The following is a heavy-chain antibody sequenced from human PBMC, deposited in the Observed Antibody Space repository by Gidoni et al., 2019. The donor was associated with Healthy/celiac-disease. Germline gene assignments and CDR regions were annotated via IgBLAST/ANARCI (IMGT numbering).Heavy chain of an antibody. Sequence: QVQLVESGGGVVQPGRSLRLSCAASGFTFSSYAMHWVRQAPGKGLEWVAVISYDGSNKYYADAVKGRFTISRDNSKNTLYLQMNSLRAEDTAVYYCAREHFGVVTYYFDYWGQGTLVTVSS. CDR3: AREHFGVVTYYFDY. CDR2: ISYDGSNK. J-gene: IGHJ4*02. D-gene: IGHD3-3*01. CDR1: GFTFSSYA. V-gene: IGHV3-30-3*01.